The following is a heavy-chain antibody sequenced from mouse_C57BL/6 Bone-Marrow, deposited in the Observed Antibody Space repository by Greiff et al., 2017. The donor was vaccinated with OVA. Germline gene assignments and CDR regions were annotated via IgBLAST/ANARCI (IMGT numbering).Heavy chain of an antibody. CDR1: GYSITSDY. D-gene: IGHD1-1*01. Sequence: EVQLQQSGPGLAKPSQTLSLTCSVTGYSITSDYWNWIRQFPGNKLEYMGYISYSGSTYYNPSLKSRISITRYTSKNQYYLQLNSVTTEDTATYCCARSYYGSSYDYYAMDYWGQGTSVTVSS. V-gene: IGHV3-8*01. CDR3: ARSYYGSSYDYYAMDY. J-gene: IGHJ4*01. CDR2: ISYSGST.